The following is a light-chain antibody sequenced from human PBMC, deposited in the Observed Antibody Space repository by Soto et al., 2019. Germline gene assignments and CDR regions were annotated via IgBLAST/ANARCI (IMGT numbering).Light chain of an antibody. CDR2: DVS. J-gene: IGLJ2*01. Sequence: QSVLTQPASVSGSPGQSITISCTGTSSDVGGYNYVSWYQQHPGKAPKLMIYDVSNRPSGVSNRFSGSKSGNTASLTISGRQAEDEADYYCSSYTSSITLFVVFGGGTKVTVL. CDR1: SSDVGGYNY. V-gene: IGLV2-14*01. CDR3: SSYTSSITLFVV.